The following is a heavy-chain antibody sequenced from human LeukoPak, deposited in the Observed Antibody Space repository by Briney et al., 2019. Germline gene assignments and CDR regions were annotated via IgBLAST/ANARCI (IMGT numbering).Heavy chain of an antibody. CDR3: ARSLEEGYYYYYMDV. CDR1: GFTFSSYA. Sequence: GRSLRLSCAASGFTFSSYAMHWVRQAPGKGLEWVAVMSYDGSNKYYADSVKGRFTISRDNSKNTLYLQMNSLRAEDTAVYYCARSLEEGYYYYYMDVWGKGTTVTVSS. D-gene: IGHD3-3*01. J-gene: IGHJ6*03. CDR2: MSYDGSNK. V-gene: IGHV3-30*04.